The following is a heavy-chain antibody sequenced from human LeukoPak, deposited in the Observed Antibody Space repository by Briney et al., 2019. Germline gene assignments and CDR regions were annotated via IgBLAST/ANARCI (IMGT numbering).Heavy chain of an antibody. CDR1: GGSISSYY. Sequence: SETLSLTCTVSGGSISSYYSRWIRQPAGKGLEWIGRIYTSGSTNYNPSLKSRVTMSVDTSKNQFSLKLSSVTAADTAVYYCARGYDDYVWGSYRPYFDYWGQGTLVTVSS. CDR3: ARGYDDYVWGSYRPYFDY. V-gene: IGHV4-4*07. J-gene: IGHJ4*02. CDR2: IYTSGST. D-gene: IGHD3-16*02.